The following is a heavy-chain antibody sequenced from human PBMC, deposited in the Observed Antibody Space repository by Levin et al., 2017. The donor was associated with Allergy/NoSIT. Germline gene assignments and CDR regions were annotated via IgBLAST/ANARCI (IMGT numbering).Heavy chain of an antibody. CDR3: ARHFYGRGGLLGYGSGSYYADY. J-gene: IGHJ4*02. Sequence: KVSCKGSGYSFTSYWIGWVRQMPGKGLEWMGIIYPGDSDTRYSPSFQGQVTISADKSISTAYLQWSSLKASDTAMYYCARHFYGRGGLLGYGSGSYYADYWGQGTLVTVSS. D-gene: IGHD3-10*01. CDR2: IYPGDSDT. CDR1: GYSFTSYW. V-gene: IGHV5-51*01.